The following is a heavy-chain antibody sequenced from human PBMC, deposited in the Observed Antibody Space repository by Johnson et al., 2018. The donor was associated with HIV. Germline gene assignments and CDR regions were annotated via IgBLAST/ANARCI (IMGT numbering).Heavy chain of an antibody. J-gene: IGHJ3*01. CDR2: ITSSGSSV. D-gene: IGHD2-21*02. CDR3: ARDATPWGGDYVGYAFDL. CDR1: GFIFSNYN. Sequence: QVQLVESGGDLVKPGGSLILSCKVSGFIFSNYNMAWIRQSPGKGLECLSYITSSGSSVYYTDFVKGRFTISRDNAKASVSLRMNSLRAEDSGIYDCARDATPWGGDYVGYAFDLWGQGTVVTVSS. V-gene: IGHV3-11*04.